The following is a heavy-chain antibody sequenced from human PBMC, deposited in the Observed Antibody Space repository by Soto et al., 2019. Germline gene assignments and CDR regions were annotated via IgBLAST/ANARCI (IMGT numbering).Heavy chain of an antibody. CDR2: IIPNFGTG. V-gene: IGHV1-69*01. J-gene: IGHJ6*02. D-gene: IGHD3-10*01. CDR3: ASFDGTLVRGGRSSPYEMDV. CDR1: GGTFNNYA. Sequence: QVLLVQSGPEVKKPGSSVKVSCKASGGTFNNYAINWVRQAPGRGLEWMGGIIPNFGTGNHAQDFQGNVTITADEATTTSYMELNSLRSEDTAIYYCASFDGTLVRGGRSSPYEMDVWGQGTTVIVSS.